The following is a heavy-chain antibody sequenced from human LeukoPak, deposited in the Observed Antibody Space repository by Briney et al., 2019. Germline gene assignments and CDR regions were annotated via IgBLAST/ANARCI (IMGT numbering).Heavy chain of an antibody. CDR2: ISSSSYI. J-gene: IGHJ4*02. CDR1: GFTFSSYS. Sequence: GGSLRLSCAASGFTFSSYSMNWVRQAPGKGLEWVSSISSSSYIYYADSVKGRFTISRDNAKNSLYLQMNSLRAEDTAVYYCARGCLSGYDKPRPLDYWGQGTLVTLSS. D-gene: IGHD5-12*01. CDR3: ARGCLSGYDKPRPLDY. V-gene: IGHV3-21*01.